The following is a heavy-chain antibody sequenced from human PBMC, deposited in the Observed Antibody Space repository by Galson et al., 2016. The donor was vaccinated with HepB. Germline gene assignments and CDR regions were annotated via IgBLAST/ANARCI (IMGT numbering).Heavy chain of an antibody. D-gene: IGHD2-8*01. Sequence: SLRLSCAASGFTFSAYPMHWVRQTPGKGLEWVARISHDATDQRFVDSVKGRFTTSRDNSRNTLFLQMSSLKVEDTAVYFCARDIPNGWAFDYWGQGTLVTVSS. CDR2: ISHDATDQ. V-gene: IGHV3-30-3*01. J-gene: IGHJ4*02. CDR3: ARDIPNGWAFDY. CDR1: GFTFSAYP.